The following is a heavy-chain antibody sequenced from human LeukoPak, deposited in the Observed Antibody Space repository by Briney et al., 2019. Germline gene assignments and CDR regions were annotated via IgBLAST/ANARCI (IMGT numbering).Heavy chain of an antibody. J-gene: IGHJ4*02. CDR1: GFTFDDYV. D-gene: IGHD3-10*01. Sequence: GGSLRLSCAASGFTFDDYVMSWVRQAPGKGLEWVSGINWSSGDIAYAASVKGRFTISRDDDKKSLYLEMKSLRVEDTALYYCAKDMRDWASGSYTFDSWGQGTLVTVSS. V-gene: IGHV3-9*01. CDR3: AKDMRDWASGSYTFDS. CDR2: INWSSGDI.